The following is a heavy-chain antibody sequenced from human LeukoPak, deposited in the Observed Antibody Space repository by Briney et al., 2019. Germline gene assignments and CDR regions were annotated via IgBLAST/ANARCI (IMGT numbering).Heavy chain of an antibody. CDR1: GGSIRSSSYY. CDR2: IYYSGST. CDR3: ARHAGSYYTYNFDY. Sequence: PSETLSLTCTVSGGSIRSSSYYWGWIRQPPGKGLEWIGSIYYSGSTNYKPSLRSRVTISVDTSKNQFSLKLSSVTAADTAGYYCARHAGSYYTYNFDYWGQGTLVTVSS. V-gene: IGHV4-39*01. D-gene: IGHD3-22*01. J-gene: IGHJ4*02.